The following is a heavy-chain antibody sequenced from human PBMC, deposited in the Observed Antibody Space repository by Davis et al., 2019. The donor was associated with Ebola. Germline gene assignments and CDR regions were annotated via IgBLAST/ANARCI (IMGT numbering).Heavy chain of an antibody. Sequence: GESLKISCAASGFTFSSYSMNWVRQAPGKGLEWVSYISSSSSYTNYADSVKGRFTISRDNAKNSLYLQMNSLRAEDTAVYYCARLGLGLDYWGQGTLVTVSS. J-gene: IGHJ4*02. CDR3: ARLGLGLDY. CDR2: ISSSSSYT. V-gene: IGHV3-21*05. CDR1: GFTFSSYS. D-gene: IGHD3-16*01.